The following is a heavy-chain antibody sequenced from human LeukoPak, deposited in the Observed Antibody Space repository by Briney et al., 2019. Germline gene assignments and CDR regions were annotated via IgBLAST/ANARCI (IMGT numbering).Heavy chain of an antibody. J-gene: IGHJ4*02. D-gene: IGHD6-13*01. CDR2: INPNSGGT. V-gene: IGHV1-2*02. CDR1: GYTFTGYY. Sequence: ASVKVSCKASGYTFTGYYMHWVRQAPGQGLEWMGWINPNSGGTNYAQKFQGRVTMTRDTSISTAYMELSSLRSEDTAVYYCARGVWSSSWYLAPFDYWGQGTLVTVSS. CDR3: ARGVWSSSWYLAPFDY.